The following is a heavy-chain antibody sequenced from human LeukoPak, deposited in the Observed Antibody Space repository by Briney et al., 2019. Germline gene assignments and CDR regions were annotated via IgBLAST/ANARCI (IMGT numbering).Heavy chain of an antibody. J-gene: IGHJ4*02. V-gene: IGHV1-46*01. D-gene: IGHD6-19*01. CDR2: FNPSGGST. CDR1: GNTFTNYY. CDR3: ARSDASGWKDF. Sequence: ASVKVSCKASGNTFTNYYVHWVRQAPGLGLEWMGIFNPSGGSTTYAQKFQGRVTMTRDTSTSTVYMELSSLRSDDAAVYYCARSDASGWKDFWGQGTLVTVSS.